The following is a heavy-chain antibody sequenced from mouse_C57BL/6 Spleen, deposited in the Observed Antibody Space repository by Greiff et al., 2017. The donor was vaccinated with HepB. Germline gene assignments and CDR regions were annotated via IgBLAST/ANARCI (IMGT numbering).Heavy chain of an antibody. D-gene: IGHD2-5*01. J-gene: IGHJ1*03. CDR2: ISYDGSN. Sequence: VQLKESGPGLVKPSQSLSLTCSVTGYSITSGYYWNWIRQFPGNKLEWMGYISYDGSNNYNPSLKNRISITRDTSKNQFFLKLNSVTTEDTATYYCARGPFYYSNFYWYFDVWGTGTTVTVSS. CDR3: ARGPFYYSNFYWYFDV. V-gene: IGHV3-6*01. CDR1: GYSITSGYY.